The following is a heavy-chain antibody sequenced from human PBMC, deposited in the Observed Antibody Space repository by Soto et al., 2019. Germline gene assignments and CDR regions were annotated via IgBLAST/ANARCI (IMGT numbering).Heavy chain of an antibody. CDR3: ARQGRGVVVVAATGSYYYYGMDV. CDR1: GGTFSSYA. Sequence: GASVKVSCKASGGTFSSYAISWVRQAPGQGLEWMGGIIPIFGTANYAQKFQGRVTITADESTSTAYMELSSLRSEDTAVYYCARQGRGVVVVAATGSYYYYGMDVWGQGTTVTVSS. J-gene: IGHJ6*02. V-gene: IGHV1-69*13. D-gene: IGHD2-15*01. CDR2: IIPIFGTA.